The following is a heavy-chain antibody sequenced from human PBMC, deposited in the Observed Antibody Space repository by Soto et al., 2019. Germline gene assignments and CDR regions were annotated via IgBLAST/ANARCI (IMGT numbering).Heavy chain of an antibody. CDR2: ISDSSSTI. CDR1: GFTFSRYS. CDR3: ARHPSYYDSTGSDY. J-gene: IGHJ4*02. Sequence: EVQLVESGGGLVQPGGSLRLSCAASGFTFSRYSMNWVRQAPGKGLEWISYISDSSSTIDYADSVKGRFTISRDNATTSLYLQMSSLRDEDTAVYYCARHPSYYDSTGSDYWGQGTLVTVSS. V-gene: IGHV3-48*02. D-gene: IGHD3-22*01.